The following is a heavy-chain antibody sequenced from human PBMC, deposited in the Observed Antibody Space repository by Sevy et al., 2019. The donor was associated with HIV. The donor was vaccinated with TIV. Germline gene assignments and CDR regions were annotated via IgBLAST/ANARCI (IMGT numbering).Heavy chain of an antibody. CDR3: ARISNIVVAGSGFDY. D-gene: IGHD6-19*01. Sequence: GESLKISCAASGFTFSSYSMNWVRQAPGKGLEWVSYISSSSSTIYYADSVKGRFTISRDNAKNSLYLQMNSLRDEDTAVYYCARISNIVVAGSGFDYWGQGTLVTVSS. CDR1: GFTFSSYS. J-gene: IGHJ4*02. CDR2: ISSSSSTI. V-gene: IGHV3-48*02.